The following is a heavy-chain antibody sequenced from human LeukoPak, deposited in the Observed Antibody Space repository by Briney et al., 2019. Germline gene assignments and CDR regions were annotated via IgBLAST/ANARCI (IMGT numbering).Heavy chain of an antibody. J-gene: IGHJ6*03. D-gene: IGHD6-6*01. V-gene: IGHV3-53*01. Sequence: PGGSLRLSCAASGFTVSSDYMSWARQVPGKGLEWVSIIYSGGSTYYADSVKGRFTISRDNSKNTLYLQMNSLRGEDTAVYYCARATVPLEYSSSSHFYYYYMDVWGKGTTVAVSS. CDR3: ARATVPLEYSSSSHFYYYYMDV. CDR2: IYSGGST. CDR1: GFTVSSDY.